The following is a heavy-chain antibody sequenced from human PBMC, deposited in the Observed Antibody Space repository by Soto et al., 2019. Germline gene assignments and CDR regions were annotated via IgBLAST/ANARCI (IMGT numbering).Heavy chain of an antibody. J-gene: IGHJ6*03. CDR3: ARQRGWSYYYYYYMDV. V-gene: IGHV4-39*01. CDR2: IYYSGST. CDR1: GGSISSSSYY. D-gene: IGHD6-19*01. Sequence: QLQLQESGPGLVKPSETLSLTCTVSGGSISSSSYYWGWIRQPPGKGLEWIGSIYYSGSTYYNPSLKSRVTISVDTSKNQFSLKLSSVTAADTAVYYCARQRGWSYYYYYYMDVWGKGTTVTVSS.